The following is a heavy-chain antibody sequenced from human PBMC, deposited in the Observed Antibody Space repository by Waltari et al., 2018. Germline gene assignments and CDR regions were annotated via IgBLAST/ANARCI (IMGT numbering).Heavy chain of an antibody. CDR2: IYTRGGT. CDR3: ARDRGVTPFYTDY. J-gene: IGHJ4*02. V-gene: IGHV4-61*02. CDR1: GGPISSGSYY. D-gene: IGHD3-3*01. Sequence: QVQLQESGPGLVKPSQTLALTCTVSGGPISSGSYYWSWNRQPAGKGLEWIGRIYTRGGTNYNPSLKRRVTISVDTSKNQFSLKLSSVTAADTAVYYCARDRGVTPFYTDYWGQGTLVTVSS.